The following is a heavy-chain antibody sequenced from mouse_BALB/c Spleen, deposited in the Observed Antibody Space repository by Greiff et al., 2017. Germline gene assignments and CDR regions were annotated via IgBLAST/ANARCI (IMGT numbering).Heavy chain of an antibody. CDR3: ARPPYYRSYYYAMDY. Sequence: EVQLQQSGPELVKPGASVKMSCKASGYTFTSYVMHWVKQKPGQGLEWIGYINPYNDGTKYNEKFKGKATLTSDKSSSTAYMELSSLTSEDSAVYYCARPPYYRSYYYAMDYWGQGTSVTVSS. CDR1: GYTFTSYV. D-gene: IGHD2-14*01. CDR2: INPYNDGT. V-gene: IGHV1-14*01. J-gene: IGHJ4*01.